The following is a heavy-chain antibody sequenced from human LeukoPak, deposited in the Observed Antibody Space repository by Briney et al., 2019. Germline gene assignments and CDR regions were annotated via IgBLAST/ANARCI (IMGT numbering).Heavy chain of an antibody. CDR1: GGSISSYY. CDR2: IYYSGST. V-gene: IGHV4-59*08. CDR3: ARLERGILTPRNWFDP. J-gene: IGHJ5*02. Sequence: ASETLSLTRTVSGGSISSYYWSWIRQPPGKGLEWIGYIYYSGSTNYNPSLKSRVTISVDTSKNQFSLKLSSVTAADTAVYYCARLERGILTPRNWFDPWGQGTLVTVSS. D-gene: IGHD3-3*01.